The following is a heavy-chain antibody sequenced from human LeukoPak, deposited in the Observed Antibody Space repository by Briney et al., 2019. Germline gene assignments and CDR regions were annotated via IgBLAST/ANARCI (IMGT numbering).Heavy chain of an antibody. J-gene: IGHJ5*02. CDR2: KNPNIGTT. D-gene: IGHD2-15*01. V-gene: IGHV1-8*03. CDR1: GYTFNNYD. Sequence: ASVKVSCKASGYTFNNYDINWVRQATGQGLGWMGWKNPNIGTTGYAQKFQGRVTITRNTSISTAYMELSSLRSEDTAVYYCARGWKYCSGGSCYDWFDPWGQGTLVTVSS. CDR3: ARGWKYCSGGSCYDWFDP.